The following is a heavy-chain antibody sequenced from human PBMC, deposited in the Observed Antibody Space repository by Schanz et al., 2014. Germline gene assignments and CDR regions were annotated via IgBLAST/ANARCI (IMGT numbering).Heavy chain of an antibody. CDR2: INPSSGTT. CDR1: GYSFTTYY. Sequence: QVQLVQSGAEVKKPGASVRVSCKASGYSFTTYYIHWVRQAPGQGLEWMGKINPSSGTTRIAQNFQGRLTVTRDTSTSTVNMELSSLRSEDTAVYYCARETTIITGGAFDVWGQGTMVTGSS. CDR3: ARETTIITGGAFDV. V-gene: IGHV1-46*01. D-gene: IGHD3-9*01. J-gene: IGHJ3*01.